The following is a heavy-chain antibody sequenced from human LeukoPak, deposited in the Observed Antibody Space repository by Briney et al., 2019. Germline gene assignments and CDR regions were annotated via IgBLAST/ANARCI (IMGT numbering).Heavy chain of an antibody. Sequence: GGSLRLSCAASGFTFSSYAMSWVRQAPGKGLEWVSAISGSGGSTYYADSVKGRFTISRDNSKNTLYLQMNSLRAEDTAVYYSAKIRREEWLVRAEYFQHWGQGTLVTVSS. CDR1: GFTFSSYA. D-gene: IGHD6-19*01. CDR3: AKIRREEWLVRAEYFQH. V-gene: IGHV3-23*01. J-gene: IGHJ1*01. CDR2: ISGSGGST.